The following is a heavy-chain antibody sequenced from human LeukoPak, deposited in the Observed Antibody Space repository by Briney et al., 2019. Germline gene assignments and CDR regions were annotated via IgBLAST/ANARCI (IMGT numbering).Heavy chain of an antibody. CDR2: LNPKSGST. CDR1: GYTFTGYY. J-gene: IGHJ5*02. V-gene: IGHV1-2*02. CDR3: ARNDWNDPWFDP. Sequence: ASVKVSCKASGYTFTGYYIHWVRQAPGQGLEWMGWLNPKSGSTNYAQNFQGRVTMTRDTIINTAYMELSRLRSDDTAVYYCARNDWNDPWFDPWGQGTLVTVSS. D-gene: IGHD1-1*01.